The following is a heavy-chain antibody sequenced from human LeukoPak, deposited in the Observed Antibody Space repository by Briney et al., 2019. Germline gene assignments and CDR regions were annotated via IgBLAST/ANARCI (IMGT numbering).Heavy chain of an antibody. Sequence: GGSLRLSCAASGFTFRSYAMSWVRQAPGKGLEWVSGIGGSGGSTYYADSVKGRFTISRDNSKNTLYLQMNSLRAEDTAVYYCAKSNYFDSGGYYFFDYWGQGTLVTVSS. D-gene: IGHD3-22*01. CDR2: IGGSGGST. CDR1: GFTFRSYA. J-gene: IGHJ4*02. V-gene: IGHV3-23*01. CDR3: AKSNYFDSGGYYFFDY.